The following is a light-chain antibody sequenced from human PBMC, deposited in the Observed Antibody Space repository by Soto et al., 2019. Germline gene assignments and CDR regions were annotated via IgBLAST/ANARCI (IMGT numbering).Light chain of an antibody. Sequence: QSALTQPASVSGSPGQSITISCTGTSSDVGGYNHVSWYQHHPGKAPKRIIYEVTKRPSGVSNRFSGSKSGDTASLTISGLQAEYEADYYCSSHTASTTRIFGTGTKLTVL. CDR3: SSHTASTTRI. J-gene: IGLJ1*01. CDR2: EVT. V-gene: IGLV2-14*01. CDR1: SSDVGGYNH.